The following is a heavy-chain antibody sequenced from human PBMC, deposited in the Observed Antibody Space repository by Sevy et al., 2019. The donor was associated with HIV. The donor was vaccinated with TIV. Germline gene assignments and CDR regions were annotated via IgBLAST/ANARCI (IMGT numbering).Heavy chain of an antibody. CDR2: ISSGSSFI. CDR1: GFSISGYT. V-gene: IGHV3-21*01. Sequence: GGSLRLSCAASGFSISGYTMNWVRQAPGKGLEWVSSISSGSSFIYYADSLKGRFTISSDNARNLLDLQMNSLRVEDTDVYYRARVGLGDCSGSHCSPNDYSGQGTLVTVSS. D-gene: IGHD2-15*01. CDR3: ARVGLGDCSGSHCSPNDY. J-gene: IGHJ4*02.